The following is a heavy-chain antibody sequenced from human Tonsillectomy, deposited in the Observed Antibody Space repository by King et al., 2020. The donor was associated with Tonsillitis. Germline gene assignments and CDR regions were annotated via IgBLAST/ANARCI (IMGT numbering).Heavy chain of an antibody. J-gene: IGHJ4*02. CDR1: GFTFRSYA. D-gene: IGHD2-15*01. Sequence: VQLVESGGGLVQPGGPLRLSCAASGFTFRSYALSWVRQSPGKGLQWVSAISGSGYKTYIIDSVKGRFTISRDNSKNTVSLQMNSLRAEDTGVYYCVREMLTGSCADYWGQGTLVTVSS. CDR2: ISGSGYKT. V-gene: IGHV3-23*04. CDR3: VREMLTGSCADY.